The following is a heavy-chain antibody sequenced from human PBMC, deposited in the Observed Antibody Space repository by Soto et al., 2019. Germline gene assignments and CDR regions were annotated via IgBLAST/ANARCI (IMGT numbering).Heavy chain of an antibody. CDR1: GFTFSSYS. CDR2: ISSSSSTI. Sequence: GGSLRLSCAASGFTFSSYSMNWVRQAPGKGLEWVSYISSSSSTIDYADSVKGRFTISRDNAKNSQYLQMNSLRDEDAAVYDCAAHVDIVARGAFDIWGQGTMVTVSS. CDR3: AAHVDIVARGAFDI. V-gene: IGHV3-48*02. J-gene: IGHJ3*02. D-gene: IGHD5-12*01.